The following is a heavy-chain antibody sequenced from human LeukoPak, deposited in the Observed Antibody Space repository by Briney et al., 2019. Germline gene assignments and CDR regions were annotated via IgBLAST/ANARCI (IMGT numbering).Heavy chain of an antibody. V-gene: IGHV3-21*01. D-gene: IGHD3-22*01. CDR1: AFTFSSYS. CDR3: ARANVRDYYDSSGYSPGAFDI. J-gene: IGHJ3*02. Sequence: GGSLRLSCAASAFTFSSYSMNWVRQAPGKGLEWVSSISSSSSYIYYADSVKGRFTISRDNAKNSLYLQMNSLRAEDTAVYYCARANVRDYYDSSGYSPGAFDIWGQGTMVTVSS. CDR2: ISSSSSYI.